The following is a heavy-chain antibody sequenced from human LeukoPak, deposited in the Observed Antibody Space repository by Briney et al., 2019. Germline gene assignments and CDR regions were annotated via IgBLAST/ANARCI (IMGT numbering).Heavy chain of an antibody. CDR2: IESKTDGGTT. V-gene: IGHV3-15*04. CDR1: GFTFSSYS. D-gene: IGHD3-10*01. CDR3: TTYGSGRKFDY. J-gene: IGHJ4*02. Sequence: PGGPLRLSCAASGFTFSSYSMNWVRQAPGKGLEWVGRIESKTDGGTTDYAAPVKGRFTISRDDSTNTLYLQMNSLKSEDTAVYYCTTYGSGRKFDYWGQGILVTVSS.